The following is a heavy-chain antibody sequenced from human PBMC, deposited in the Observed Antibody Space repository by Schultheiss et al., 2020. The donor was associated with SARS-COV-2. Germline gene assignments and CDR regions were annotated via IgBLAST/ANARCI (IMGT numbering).Heavy chain of an antibody. D-gene: IGHD1-26*01. CDR3: ARDSPFIVGPFDY. CDR1: GFTFSSYA. V-gene: IGHV3-30-3*01. Sequence: GGSLRLSCAASGFTFSSYAMDWVRQAPGKGLEWVAVISYDGSNKYYADSVKGRFTISRDNAKNSLYLQMNSLRDEDTAVYYCARDSPFIVGPFDYWGQGTLVTVSS. CDR2: ISYDGSNK. J-gene: IGHJ4*02.